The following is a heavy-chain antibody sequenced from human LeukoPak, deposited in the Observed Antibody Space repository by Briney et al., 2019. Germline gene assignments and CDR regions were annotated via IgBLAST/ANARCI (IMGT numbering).Heavy chain of an antibody. J-gene: IGHJ4*02. V-gene: IGHV3-30*04. D-gene: IGHD3-22*01. CDR2: IPYDGSNK. CDR1: GFTFSSYA. Sequence: GGSLRLSCAASGFTFSSYAMHWVRQAPGKGLEWVAVIPYDGSNKYYADSVKGRFTISRDNSKNTLYLQMNSLRAEDTAVYYCARGLDYYDSSGSYWGQGTLVTVSS. CDR3: ARGLDYYDSSGSY.